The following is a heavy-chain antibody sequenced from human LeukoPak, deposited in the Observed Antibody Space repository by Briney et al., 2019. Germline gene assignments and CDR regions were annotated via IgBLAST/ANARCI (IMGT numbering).Heavy chain of an antibody. D-gene: IGHD3-3*01. J-gene: IGHJ4*02. Sequence: PSETLSLTCAVYGGSFSSSSYYLGWIRQPPGKGLEWIGSIYYSGSTYYNPSLKSRVTISVDTSKNQFSLKLSSVTAADTAVYYCARHEGFPVPYYFDYWGQGTLVTVSS. CDR3: ARHEGFPVPYYFDY. V-gene: IGHV4-39*01. CDR1: GGSFSSSSYY. CDR2: IYYSGST.